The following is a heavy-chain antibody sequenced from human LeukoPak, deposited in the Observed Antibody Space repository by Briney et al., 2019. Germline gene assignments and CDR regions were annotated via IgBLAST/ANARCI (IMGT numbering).Heavy chain of an antibody. J-gene: IGHJ3*02. V-gene: IGHV3-30*18. CDR3: AKSYFDWSGDAFDI. CDR2: ISYDGSNK. Sequence: GWSLRLSCAASGFTVSSYGMHWVRQAPGKGLEWVAVISYDGSNKYYADSVKGRFTISRDNSKNTLYLQMNSLRAEDTAVYYCAKSYFDWSGDAFDIWGQGTMVTVSS. D-gene: IGHD3-9*01. CDR1: GFTVSSYG.